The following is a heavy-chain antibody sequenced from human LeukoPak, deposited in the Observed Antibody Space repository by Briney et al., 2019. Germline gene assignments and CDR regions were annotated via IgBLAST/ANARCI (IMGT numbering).Heavy chain of an antibody. CDR2: INHSGST. J-gene: IGHJ4*02. Sequence: SETLSLTCAVYGGSFSGYYWSWIRQPPGKGLEWIGEINHSGSTNYNPSLKSRVTIPVDTSKNQFSLKLSSVTAADTAVYYCARFSRSSSGYWGQGSLVTVSS. V-gene: IGHV4-34*01. CDR3: ARFSRSSSGY. CDR1: GGSFSGYY. D-gene: IGHD6-13*01.